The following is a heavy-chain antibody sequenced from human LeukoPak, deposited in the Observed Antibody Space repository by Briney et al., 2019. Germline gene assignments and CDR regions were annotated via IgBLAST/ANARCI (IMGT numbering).Heavy chain of an antibody. J-gene: IGHJ4*02. CDR1: GFTFSGYS. Sequence: GGSLRLSCAASGFTFSGYSMNWVRQAPGKGPEWISYINNDRSSIADSVKGRFTISRDNAKNLLYLQMNSLRAEDTAVYYCARAARGNYLHYWGQGTLVTVSS. CDR2: INNDRSSI. CDR3: ARAARGNYLHY. D-gene: IGHD4-11*01. V-gene: IGHV3-48*04.